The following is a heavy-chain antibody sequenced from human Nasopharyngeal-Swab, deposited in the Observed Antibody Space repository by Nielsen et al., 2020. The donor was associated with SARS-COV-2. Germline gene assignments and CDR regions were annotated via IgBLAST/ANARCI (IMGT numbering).Heavy chain of an antibody. CDR1: GYTLTELS. V-gene: IGHV1-24*01. D-gene: IGHD6-6*01. CDR3: ATYHTLHSSSSRFVAFDI. Sequence: ASVKVSCKVSGYTLTELSMHWVRQAPGKGLEWMGGFDPEDGETIYAQKFQGRVTMTEDTSTDTAYMELSSLRSEDTAVYYCATYHTLHSSSSRFVAFDIWGQGTMVTVSS. CDR2: FDPEDGET. J-gene: IGHJ3*02.